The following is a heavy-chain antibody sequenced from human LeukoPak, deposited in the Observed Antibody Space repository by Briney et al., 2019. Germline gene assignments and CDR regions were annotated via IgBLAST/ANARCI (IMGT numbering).Heavy chain of an antibody. J-gene: IGHJ4*02. Sequence: SETLSLTCTVSGGSISSSSYYWGWIRQPPGKGLEWIGSIYYSGSTYYNPSLKSRVTISVDTSKNQFSLKLSSVTAADTAVYYCARLGSFARGYFDYWGQGTLVTVSS. CDR2: IYYSGST. CDR3: ARLGSFARGYFDY. V-gene: IGHV4-39*07. D-gene: IGHD3-10*01. CDR1: GGSISSSSYY.